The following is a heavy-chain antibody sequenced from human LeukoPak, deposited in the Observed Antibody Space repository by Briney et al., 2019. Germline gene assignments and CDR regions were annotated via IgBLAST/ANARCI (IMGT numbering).Heavy chain of an antibody. V-gene: IGHV3-7*01. D-gene: IGHD3-22*01. CDR1: GFTFSRYW. CDR3: ARDSSPWYYYDRSGSNGFDP. CDR2: IKEDGSEE. J-gene: IGHJ5*02. Sequence: GGSLRLSCAASGFTFSRYWMNWVRQAPGKGPEWVATIKEDGSEEYYVDSVKGRFTISRDNAKNSLNLQMNSLRGEDTAVYYCARDSSPWYYYDRSGSNGFDPWGQGTLVTVSS.